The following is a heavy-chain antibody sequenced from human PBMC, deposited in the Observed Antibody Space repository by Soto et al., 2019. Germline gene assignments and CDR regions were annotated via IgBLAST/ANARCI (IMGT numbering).Heavy chain of an antibody. CDR3: ARRGEGMATIEAHYGMDV. V-gene: IGHV1-18*04. CDR1: GYTFTSYG. J-gene: IGHJ6*02. Sequence: GASVKVSCKASGYTFTSYGISWVRQAPGQGLEWMGWISAYNGNTNYAQKLQGRVTMTTDTSTSTAYMELRSLRSDDTAVYYRARRGEGMATIEAHYGMDVWGQGTTVTVSS. D-gene: IGHD3-16*01. CDR2: ISAYNGNT.